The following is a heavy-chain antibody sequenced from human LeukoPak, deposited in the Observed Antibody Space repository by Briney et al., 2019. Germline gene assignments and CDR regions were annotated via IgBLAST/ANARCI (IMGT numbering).Heavy chain of an antibody. J-gene: IGHJ3*02. V-gene: IGHV4-59*11. CDR1: GGSISSHY. CDR2: IYYSGST. CDR3: ARDRDDAFDI. Sequence: PSETLSLTCTVSGGSISSHYWSWIRQPPGRGLEWIGYIYYSGSTNYNPSLKSRVTISVDTFKNQFSLKLSSVTAADTAVYYCARDRDDAFDIWGQGTMVTVSS.